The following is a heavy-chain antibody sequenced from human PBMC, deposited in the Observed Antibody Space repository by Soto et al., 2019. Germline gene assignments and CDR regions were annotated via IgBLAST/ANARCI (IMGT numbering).Heavy chain of an antibody. J-gene: IGHJ6*02. CDR3: ARDSAQISMVRGVIWTDGMDV. D-gene: IGHD3-10*01. CDR1: GYTFTSYY. V-gene: IGHV1-46*01. CDR2: INPSGGST. Sequence: ASVKVSCKASGYTFTSYYMHWVRQAPGQGLEWMGIINPSGGSTSYAQKFQGTVTMTRDTSTSTVYMELRSLRSEDTAVYYCARDSAQISMVRGVIWTDGMDVWGQGTTVTVSS.